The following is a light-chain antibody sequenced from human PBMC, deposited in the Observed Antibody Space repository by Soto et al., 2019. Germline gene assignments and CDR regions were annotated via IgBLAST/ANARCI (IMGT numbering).Light chain of an antibody. J-gene: IGLJ3*02. CDR1: SSDVGSYNL. Sequence: QSALTQPAPVSGSPGQSITISCTGTSSDVGSYNLVSWYQQHPGKAPKLMIYEGSKRPSGVSNRFSGSKSGNTASLTISGLQAEDEADYYCCSYAGSSTNWVFGGGTNLTVL. CDR3: CSYAGSSTNWV. CDR2: EGS. V-gene: IGLV2-23*01.